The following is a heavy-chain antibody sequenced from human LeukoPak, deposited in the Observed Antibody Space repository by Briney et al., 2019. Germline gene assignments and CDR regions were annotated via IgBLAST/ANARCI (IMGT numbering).Heavy chain of an antibody. D-gene: IGHD5-18*01. CDR3: ARQIQLWLRGFDY. V-gene: IGHV3-21*01. CDR1: GFTFSSYS. J-gene: IGHJ4*02. Sequence: GGSLRLSCAASGFTFSSYSMNWVRQAPGKGLEWVSSISSSSSYIYYADSVKGRFTISRDNAKNSLYLQMNSLRAEDTAVYYCARQIQLWLRGFDYWGRGTLVTVSS. CDR2: ISSSSSYI.